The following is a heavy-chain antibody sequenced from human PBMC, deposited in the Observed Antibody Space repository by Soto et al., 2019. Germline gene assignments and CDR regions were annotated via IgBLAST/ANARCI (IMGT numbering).Heavy chain of an antibody. CDR2: IVVGSGNT. J-gene: IGHJ6*03. CDR1: GFTFTSSA. D-gene: IGHD4-17*01. V-gene: IGHV1-58*02. Sequence: GASVKVSCKASGFTFTSSAMQWVRQARGQRLEWIGWIVVGSGNTNYAQKFQERVTITRDMSTSTAYMELSSLRSEDTAVYYCAAAHDDYGDYVFGDYYYMDVWGKGTTVTVSS. CDR3: AAAHDDYGDYVFGDYYYMDV.